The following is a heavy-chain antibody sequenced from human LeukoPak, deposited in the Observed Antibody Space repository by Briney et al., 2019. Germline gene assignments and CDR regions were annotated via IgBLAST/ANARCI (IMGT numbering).Heavy chain of an antibody. D-gene: IGHD6-6*01. CDR2: INHSGST. CDR3: ARIEYSNSIDY. J-gene: IGHJ4*02. CDR1: GGSFSGYY. Sequence: PSETLSLTCAVYGGSFSGYYWSWIRQPPGKGLEWIGEINHSGSTYYNASLKSRVTISVDTSKNQFSLKLSSVTAADPAVYYCARIEYSNSIDYWGQGTLVTVSS. V-gene: IGHV4-34*01.